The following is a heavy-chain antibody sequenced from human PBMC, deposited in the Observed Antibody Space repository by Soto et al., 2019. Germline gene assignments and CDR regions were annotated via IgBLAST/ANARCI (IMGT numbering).Heavy chain of an antibody. CDR3: ARGSDDHSYYYYYGMDV. V-gene: IGHV3-30-3*01. D-gene: IGHD3-3*01. CDR2: ISFDGNNK. Sequence: QVQLVESGGGVVQPGRSLRLSCAASGFTFSSYAIHWVRQAPGKGLEWVAVISFDGNNKYYPDSVKGRFTISRDNSKNTLYLQMNSLVAEDTAVYYCARGSDDHSYYYYYGMDVWGQGTTVTVSS. CDR1: GFTFSSYA. J-gene: IGHJ6*02.